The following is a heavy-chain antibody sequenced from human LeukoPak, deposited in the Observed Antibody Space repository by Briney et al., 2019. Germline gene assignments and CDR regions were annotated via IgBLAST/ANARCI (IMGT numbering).Heavy chain of an antibody. D-gene: IGHD1-26*01. Sequence: GGSLRLSCAASGFTFSSYAMSWVRQAPGKGLEWVSSISSSSSYIYYADSVKGRFTISRDNAKKSLYLQMNSLRAEDTAVYFCARATWDPNYYYYMDVWGKGTTVTIPS. V-gene: IGHV3-21*01. CDR1: GFTFSSYA. J-gene: IGHJ6*03. CDR2: ISSSSSYI. CDR3: ARATWDPNYYYYMDV.